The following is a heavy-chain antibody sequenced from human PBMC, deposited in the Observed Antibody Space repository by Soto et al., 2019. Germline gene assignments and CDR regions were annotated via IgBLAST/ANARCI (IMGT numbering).Heavy chain of an antibody. V-gene: IGHV4-59*08. D-gene: IGHD6-13*01. CDR3: ARRPAAEALDI. J-gene: IGHJ3*02. CDR1: DGSISNYY. Sequence: QVQLRESGPGLVKPSETLSLTCTVSDGSISNYYWSWIRQPPGKGLEWIGYIYYSGRTDYNPSLKSRVTFSVDTSKNQFSLKLSSVTAADTAVYYCARRPAAEALDIWGQGTMVTVSS. CDR2: IYYSGRT.